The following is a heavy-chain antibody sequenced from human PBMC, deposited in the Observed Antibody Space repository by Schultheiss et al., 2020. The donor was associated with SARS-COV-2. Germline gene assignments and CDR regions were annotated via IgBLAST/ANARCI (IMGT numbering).Heavy chain of an antibody. J-gene: IGHJ6*04. CDR3: ARAGLSLDV. CDR1: GFNLRNYW. CDR2: IKQDGSVE. D-gene: IGHD3-16*01. Sequence: GGSLRLSCAASGFNLRNYWMDWVRQAPGKGLQWVANIKQDGSVEHYVDSVRGRFIISRDNAKNSLDLQMNSLRVDDTAVYYCARAGLSLDVWGKGTTVTVSS. V-gene: IGHV3-7*03.